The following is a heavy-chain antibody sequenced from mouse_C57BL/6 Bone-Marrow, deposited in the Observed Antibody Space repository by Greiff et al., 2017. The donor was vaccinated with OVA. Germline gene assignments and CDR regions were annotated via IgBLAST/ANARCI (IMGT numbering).Heavy chain of an antibody. CDR1: GYTFTSYG. D-gene: IGHD2-4*01. J-gene: IGHJ3*01. Sequence: VQLQQSGAELARPGASVKLSCKASGYTFTSYGISWVKQRTGQGLEWIGEIYPRSGNTYYNEKFKGKATLTADKSSSTAYMELRSLTSEDSAVYFCANIYEYDAWFAYWGEGTLVTVSA. CDR3: ANIYEYDAWFAY. V-gene: IGHV1-81*01. CDR2: IYPRSGNT.